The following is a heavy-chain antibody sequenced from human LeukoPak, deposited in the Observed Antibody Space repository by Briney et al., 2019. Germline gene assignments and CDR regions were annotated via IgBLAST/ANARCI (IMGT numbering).Heavy chain of an antibody. CDR3: SREVRYFDWFQADY. CDR1: GFTFGDYS. CDR2: IRNEAYGGTA. V-gene: IGHV3-49*03. J-gene: IGHJ4*02. D-gene: IGHD3-9*01. Sequence: GGSLRLSCSASGFTFGDYSMSWFRQAPGKGLEWVGFIRNEAYGGTAEYAASVKGRFTISRDDSESIAYLQMDSLKTEDTAVYYCSREVRYFDWFQADYWGQGTLVTVSS.